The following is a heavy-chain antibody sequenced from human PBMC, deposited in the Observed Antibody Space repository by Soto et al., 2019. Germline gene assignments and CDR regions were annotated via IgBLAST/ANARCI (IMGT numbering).Heavy chain of an antibody. CDR1: GYTFTGHY. CDR3: ARGAKGCSSTSCYRYAFDI. CDR2: INPNSGGT. Sequence: VKVSCKASGYTFTGHYMHCVRQAPGQGLEWMGWINPNSGGTNYAQKFQGWVTMTRDTSISTAYMELSRLRSDDTAVYYCARGAKGCSSTSCYRYAFDIWGQGTMVTVSS. D-gene: IGHD2-2*01. V-gene: IGHV1-2*04. J-gene: IGHJ3*02.